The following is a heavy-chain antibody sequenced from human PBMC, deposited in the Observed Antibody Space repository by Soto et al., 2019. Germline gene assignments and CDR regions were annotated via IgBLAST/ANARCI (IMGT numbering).Heavy chain of an antibody. CDR1: GLSVSTNF. CDR3: TRDAPGERPYYFYYYGIDV. J-gene: IGHJ6*02. Sequence: SGGSLRLCCAASGLSVSTNFMSWVRQAPGKGLEWLAVIYSGGKTFYADSVKGRFTISKDNSKNTLSLQMNSLRAEDTAVYYCTRDAPGERPYYFYYYGIDVWGQGTTVTVSS. V-gene: IGHV3-53*01. CDR2: IYSGGKT.